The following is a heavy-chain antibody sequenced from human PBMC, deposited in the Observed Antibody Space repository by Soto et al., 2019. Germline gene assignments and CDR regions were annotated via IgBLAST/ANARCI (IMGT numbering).Heavy chain of an antibody. CDR2: ISGIGEGP. CDR1: GLPFGAYA. CDR3: AKGGHFSNYDL. J-gene: IGHJ2*01. D-gene: IGHD3-3*02. V-gene: IGHV3-23*01. Sequence: ERQLLESGGNLVQPWGSLRLYCAASGLPFGAYAMTWVRQAPGKGLEWGSTISGIGEGPFYADSVRGRFTISRDNFNNILYVPMDSLRADDTAVYYCAKGGHFSNYDLWGRGTRVTVSS.